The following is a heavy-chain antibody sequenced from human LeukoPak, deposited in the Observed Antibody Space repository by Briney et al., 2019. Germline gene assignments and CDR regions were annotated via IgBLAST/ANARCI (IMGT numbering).Heavy chain of an antibody. V-gene: IGHV4-39*01. D-gene: IGHD2-2*01. CDR1: GGSISSSSYY. J-gene: IGHJ3*02. Sequence: PSETLSLTCTVSGGSISSSSYYWGWIRQPPGKGLEWIGSIYYSGSTYYNPSLKHLVTISVDTSKNQFSLMLSSVTGADTSVYYCARLRGSSINILVQGTMVSVSS. CDR2: IYYSGST. CDR3: ARLRGSSINI.